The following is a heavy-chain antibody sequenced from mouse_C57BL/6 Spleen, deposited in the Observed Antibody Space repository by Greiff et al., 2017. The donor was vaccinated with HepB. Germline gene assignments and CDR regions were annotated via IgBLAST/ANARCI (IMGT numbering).Heavy chain of an antibody. CDR2: IDPSDSYT. D-gene: IGHD1-1*01. CDR1: GYTFTSYW. Sequence: QVQLQQPGAELVRPGTSVKLSCKASGYTFTSYWMHWVKQRPGQGLEWIGVIDPSDSYTNYNQKFKGKATLTVDTSSSTAYMQLSSLTSEDSAVYYCARWYGSSYGYFDVWGTGTTVTVSS. V-gene: IGHV1-59*01. CDR3: ARWYGSSYGYFDV. J-gene: IGHJ1*03.